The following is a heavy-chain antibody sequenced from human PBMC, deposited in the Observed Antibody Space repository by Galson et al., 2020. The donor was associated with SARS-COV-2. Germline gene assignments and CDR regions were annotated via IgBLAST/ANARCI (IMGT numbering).Heavy chain of an antibody. CDR2: ISYDGTTR. CDR3: ARETDEYSSSWYDY. CDR1: GFTFSGQA. V-gene: IGHV3-30*01. D-gene: IGHD6-13*01. J-gene: IGHJ4*02. Sequence: GESLKISCAASGFTFSGQAMHWVRQAPGKGLEWVGIISYDGTTRYNGDSVKGRFTISRDNSKNTLFLQMNNLRPENPATYYCARETDEYSSSWYDYWGQGTRVTVSS.